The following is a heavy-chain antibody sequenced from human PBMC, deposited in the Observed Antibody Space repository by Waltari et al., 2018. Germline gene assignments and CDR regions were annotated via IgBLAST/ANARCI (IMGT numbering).Heavy chain of an antibody. CDR2: IFSGGDT. D-gene: IGHD4-17*01. Sequence: EVQLVESGGGLTQPGGSLRLSCAASGLTVNSNYMSWVRQAPGKGLEWVSVIFSGGDTYYADSVNGRFTISRDNSKNALYLQMNILTAEDTAVYFCARAAVTRGWFDSWGQGTMVAVSS. CDR3: ARAAVTRGWFDS. J-gene: IGHJ3*02. V-gene: IGHV3-53*01. CDR1: GLTVNSNY.